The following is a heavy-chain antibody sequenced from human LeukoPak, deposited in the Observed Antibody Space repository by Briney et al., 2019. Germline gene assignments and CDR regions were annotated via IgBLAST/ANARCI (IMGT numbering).Heavy chain of an antibody. D-gene: IGHD3-22*01. CDR3: AREGVGEGVITPLDY. CDR2: ISSSGSTI. CDR1: GFTFSDYY. J-gene: IGHJ4*02. Sequence: GGSLRLSCAASGFTFSDYYMSWIRQAPGKGLEWVSYISSSGSTIYYADSVKGRFTISRNNAKNSLYLQMNSLRAEDTAVYYRAREGVGEGVITPLDYWGQGTLVTVSS. V-gene: IGHV3-11*01.